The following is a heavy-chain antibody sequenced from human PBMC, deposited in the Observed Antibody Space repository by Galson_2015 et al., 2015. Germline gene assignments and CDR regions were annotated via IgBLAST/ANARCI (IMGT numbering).Heavy chain of an antibody. J-gene: IGHJ6*02. CDR3: AKGGGVVVVAALYYYGMDV. CDR1: GFTFSSYA. V-gene: IGHV3-23*01. CDR2: ISGSGGST. Sequence: SLRLSCAASGFTFSSYAMSWVRQAPGKGLEWVSAISGSGGSTYYADSVKGRFTISRDNSKNTVYLQMNSLRSEDTAVYYCAKGGGVVVVAALYYYGMDVWGQGTTVTVSS. D-gene: IGHD2-15*01.